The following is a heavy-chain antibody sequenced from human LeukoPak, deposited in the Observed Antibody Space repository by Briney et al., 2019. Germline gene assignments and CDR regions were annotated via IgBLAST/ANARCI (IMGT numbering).Heavy chain of an antibody. CDR2: IYYSGST. CDR3: ARTTVEVDAFDI. V-gene: IGHV4-59*05. CDR1: GGSISSYY. J-gene: IGHJ3*02. D-gene: IGHD4-23*01. Sequence: SETLSLTCTVSGGSISSYYWSWIRQPPGKGLEWIGSIYYSGSTYYNPSLKSRVTISVDTSKNQFSLKLSSVTAADTAVYHCARTTVEVDAFDIWGQGTMVTVSS.